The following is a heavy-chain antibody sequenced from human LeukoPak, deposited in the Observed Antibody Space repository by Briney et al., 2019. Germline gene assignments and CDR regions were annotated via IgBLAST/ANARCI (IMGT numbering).Heavy chain of an antibody. CDR3: ARDLPSYYFGSGNTFDP. J-gene: IGHJ5*02. D-gene: IGHD3-10*01. V-gene: IGHV4-4*07. CDR2: IYTTGST. Sequence: SETLSLTCTVSGRSIVSYYWSWLRHPAGKGPEWVGRIYTTGSTDYNSSLKSRVTMSVDTSKNQFSLKLTSVTAADSAVYYCARDLPSYYFGSGNTFDPWGQGTLVTVSS. CDR1: GRSIVSYY.